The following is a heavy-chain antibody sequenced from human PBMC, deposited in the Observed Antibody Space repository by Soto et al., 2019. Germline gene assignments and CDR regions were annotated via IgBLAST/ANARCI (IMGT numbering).Heavy chain of an antibody. CDR2: IWYDGSNK. J-gene: IGHJ3*02. CDR1: GFTFSSYG. CDR3: ARGETYGHYHLAVDI. V-gene: IGHV3-33*01. D-gene: IGHD4-17*01. Sequence: QVQLVESGGGVVQPGRSLRLSCAASGFTFSSYGMHWVRQAPGKGLEGVAVIWYDGSNKYYADSVKGRFTISRDNSKNTLYLQMNSMRAADTAVYYCARGETYGHYHLAVDIWGQGTMVTVSS.